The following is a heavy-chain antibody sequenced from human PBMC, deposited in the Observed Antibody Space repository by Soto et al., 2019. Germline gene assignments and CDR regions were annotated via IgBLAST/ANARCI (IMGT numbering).Heavy chain of an antibody. CDR3: ARAGIWWDIFRPFDQ. CDR1: GFFFSSYG. J-gene: IGHJ4*02. Sequence: QVQLVESGGGVVQPGRSLRLSCAASGFFFSSYGLFWVRQAPGKGLESVTFISHDGSNKKYADSVKGRFTISRDNSKNTLYLQMNNLRPEDSAMYYCARAGIWWDIFRPFDQWDQGTLVTVSS. V-gene: IGHV3-30-3*01. D-gene: IGHD5-12*01. CDR2: ISHDGSNK.